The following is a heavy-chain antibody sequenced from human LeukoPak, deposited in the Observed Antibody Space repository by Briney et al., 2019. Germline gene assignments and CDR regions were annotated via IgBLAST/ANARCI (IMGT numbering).Heavy chain of an antibody. CDR3: ARVPRVGSSWRKIDY. Sequence: SETLSLTCAVYGGSFSGYYWSWIRQPPGKGLEWIGETNHSGSTNYNPSLKSRVTISVDTSKNQFSLKLSSVTAADTAVYYCARVPRVGSSWRKIDYWGQGTLVTVSS. V-gene: IGHV4-34*01. J-gene: IGHJ4*02. CDR1: GGSFSGYY. CDR2: TNHSGST. D-gene: IGHD6-13*01.